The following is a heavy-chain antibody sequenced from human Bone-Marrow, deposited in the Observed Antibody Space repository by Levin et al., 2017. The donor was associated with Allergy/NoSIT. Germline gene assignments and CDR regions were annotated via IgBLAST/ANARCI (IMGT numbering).Heavy chain of an antibody. CDR1: GGSISSSSYY. V-gene: IGHV4-39*01. D-gene: IGHD3-10*01. J-gene: IGHJ6*02. CDR2: IYYSGST. CDR3: ARHYGSGSYLYGMDV. Sequence: PSETLSLTCTVSGGSISSSSYYWGWIRQPPGKGLEWIGSIYYSGSTYYNPSLKSRVTISVDTSKNQFSLKLSSVTAADTAVYYCARHYGSGSYLYGMDVWGQGTTVTVSS.